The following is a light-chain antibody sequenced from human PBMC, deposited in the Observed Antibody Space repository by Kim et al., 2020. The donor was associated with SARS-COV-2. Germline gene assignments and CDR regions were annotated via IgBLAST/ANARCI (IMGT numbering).Light chain of an antibody. J-gene: IGLJ3*02. CDR2: EVT. CDR3: SSYVSGNTWV. Sequence: GQSVTISCTGTRSDVGGYNRVSWYHHPPGTAPKLIIDEVTVRPSGVPDRFSGSKSGNTASLTISGLQAEDEGDYYCSSYVSGNTWVFGGGTQLTVL. V-gene: IGLV2-18*02. CDR1: RSDVGGYNR.